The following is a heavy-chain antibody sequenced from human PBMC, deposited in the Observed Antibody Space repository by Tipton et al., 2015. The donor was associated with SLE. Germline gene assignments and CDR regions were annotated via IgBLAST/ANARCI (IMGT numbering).Heavy chain of an antibody. V-gene: IGHV4-59*01. Sequence: TLSLTCTVSGGSISNFYWSWIRQPPGKGLGWIGYIYYSGRTNNNPSLQSRVTISVDTSKNQLSLKMRSVTAADTAVYYCARGRVPNTWGQGTLVTAST. CDR1: GGSISNFY. CDR2: IYYSGRT. CDR3: ARGRVPNT. J-gene: IGHJ5*02.